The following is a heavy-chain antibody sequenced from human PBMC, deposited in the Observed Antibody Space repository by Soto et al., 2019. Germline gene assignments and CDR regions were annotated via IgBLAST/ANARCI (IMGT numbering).Heavy chain of an antibody. Sequence: ASVKVSCKASGYTFTGYYMHWVRQAPGQGLEWIGWINPNSGGTNYAQKFQGWVTMTRDTSISTAYMELSRLRSDDTVVFYFLGTAMDKTSQKNAFDIWGQGTMVTVSS. CDR1: GYTFTGYY. CDR3: LGTAMDKTSQKNAFDI. CDR2: INPNSGGT. J-gene: IGHJ3*02. D-gene: IGHD5-18*01. V-gene: IGHV1-2*04.